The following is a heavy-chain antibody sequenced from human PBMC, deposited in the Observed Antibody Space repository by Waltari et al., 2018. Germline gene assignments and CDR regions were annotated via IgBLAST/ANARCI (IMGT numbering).Heavy chain of an antibody. J-gene: IGHJ4*02. CDR1: GGSFSGYY. CDR2: INHSGST. CDR3: ARGGRSSGYL. Sequence: QVQLQQWGAGLLKPSETLSLTCAVYGGSFSGYYWSWIRQPPGKGLEWIGEINHSGSTNYNPSLKSRVTISVDTSKNQFSLKLSSVTAADTAVYYCARGGRSSGYLWGQGTLVTVSS. V-gene: IGHV4-34*01. D-gene: IGHD3-22*01.